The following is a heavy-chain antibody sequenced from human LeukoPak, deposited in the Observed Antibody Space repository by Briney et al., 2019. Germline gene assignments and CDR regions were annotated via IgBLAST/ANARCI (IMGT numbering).Heavy chain of an antibody. V-gene: IGHV4-59*05. D-gene: IGHD3-16*01. CDR1: GGFATYYC. Sequence: SETLSLTCAVSGGFATYYCWSWIRQPPGKGLEWIGSIYDSGSTYYNPSLKSRVTISVDTSKNQFSLKLNSVTAADTAVYYCARHYGPWGQGTLVTVSS. J-gene: IGHJ5*02. CDR2: IYDSGST. CDR3: ARHYGP.